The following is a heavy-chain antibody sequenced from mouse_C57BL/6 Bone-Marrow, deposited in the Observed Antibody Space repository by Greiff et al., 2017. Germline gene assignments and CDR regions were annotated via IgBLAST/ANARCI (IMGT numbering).Heavy chain of an antibody. V-gene: IGHV1-66*01. CDR3: ASANWNY. J-gene: IGHJ2*01. CDR1: GYSFTSYY. D-gene: IGHD4-1*01. CDR2: IYPGSGNT. Sequence: LVESGPELVKPGASVKISCKASGYSFTSYYIHWVKQRPGQGLEWIGWIYPGSGNTKYNEKFKGKATLTADTSSSTAYMQLSSLTSEDAAVYYCASANWNYWGQGTTLTVSS.